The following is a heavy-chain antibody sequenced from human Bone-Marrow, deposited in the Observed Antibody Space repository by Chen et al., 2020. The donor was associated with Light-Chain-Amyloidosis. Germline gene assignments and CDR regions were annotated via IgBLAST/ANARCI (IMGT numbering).Heavy chain of an antibody. V-gene: IGHV5-51*01. Sequence: EVQLEQSGPEAKKPGESLKNSCKGSGYTFPNYWIGWVRQMPGKGLEWMGVIYPDDSDARYSPSFEGQVTISADKSITTAYLQWRSLKASDTAMYYCARRRDGYNFDYWGQGTLVTVSS. J-gene: IGHJ4*02. D-gene: IGHD5-12*01. CDR1: GYTFPNYW. CDR3: ARRRDGYNFDY. CDR2: IYPDDSDA.